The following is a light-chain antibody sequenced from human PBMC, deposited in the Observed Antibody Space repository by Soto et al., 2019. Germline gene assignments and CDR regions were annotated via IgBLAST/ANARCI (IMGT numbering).Light chain of an antibody. CDR2: EVS. V-gene: IGLV2-14*01. CDR1: SSDVGGYKY. Sequence: QSALTQPASVSGSPGQSITISCTGTSSDVGGYKYVSWYQQYPGKAPKLMIYEVSNRPSGVSNRFSGSKSGNTASLTISGLQAEDEANYYCSSYKSGSTPWVFGGGTKVTVL. CDR3: SSYKSGSTPWV. J-gene: IGLJ3*02.